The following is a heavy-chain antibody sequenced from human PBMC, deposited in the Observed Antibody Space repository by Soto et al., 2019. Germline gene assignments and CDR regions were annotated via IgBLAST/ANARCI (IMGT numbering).Heavy chain of an antibody. V-gene: IGHV3-48*01. Sequence: AGGSLRLSCAASGFTFSSYSMNCVRQAPGKGLEWVSYISSSSSTIYYADSVKGRFTISRDNAKNSLYLQMNSLRAEDTAVYYCARASRYCSNGVCLGEFDYWGQGTLVTVSS. CDR2: ISSSSSTI. J-gene: IGHJ4*02. CDR1: GFTFSSYS. CDR3: ARASRYCSNGVCLGEFDY. D-gene: IGHD2-8*01.